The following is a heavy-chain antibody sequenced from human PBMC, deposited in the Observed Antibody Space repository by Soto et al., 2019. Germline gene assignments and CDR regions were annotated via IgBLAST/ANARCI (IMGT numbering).Heavy chain of an antibody. CDR1: GGTFSSYA. Sequence: ASVKVSCKASGGTFSSYAISWVRQAPGQGLEWMGGTFPMFGRANYAQKFQGRVTISADKSTSTAYMELSSLRSEDTAVYYCATVDISTWIDGMDVWGQGTTVTVSS. CDR3: ATVDISTWIDGMDV. CDR2: TFPMFGRA. J-gene: IGHJ6*02. D-gene: IGHD2-2*01. V-gene: IGHV1-69*06.